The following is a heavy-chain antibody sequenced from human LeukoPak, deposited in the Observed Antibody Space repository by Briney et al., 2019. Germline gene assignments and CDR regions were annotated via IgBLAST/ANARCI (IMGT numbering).Heavy chain of an antibody. V-gene: IGHV3-30-3*02. CDR1: GFTFSSYA. J-gene: IGHJ5*02. CDR3: AKPISGGLAVSADWFDP. D-gene: IGHD6-19*01. Sequence: QPGRSLRLSCAASGFTFSSYAMHWVRQVPGKGLEWVAVISSDGVNHYYADSVRGRFTISRDNSKDTLYLQLNSLRAEDTAIYFCAKPISGGLAVSADWFDPWGQGTLVIVSS. CDR2: ISSDGVNH.